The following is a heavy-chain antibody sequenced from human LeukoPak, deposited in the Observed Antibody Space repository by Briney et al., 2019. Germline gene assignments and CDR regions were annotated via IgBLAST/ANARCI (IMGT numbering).Heavy chain of an antibody. J-gene: IGHJ4*02. Sequence: GRSLRLSCATSGFTFTAYGLHWVRQAPGVGLEWVAVVWVDGNNKFYADSVKGRFTISRDNSRSTLYLHMNSLRDDDTAVYYCAKAARLGPSHFDYWGRGTLVTVSS. V-gene: IGHV3-33*03. CDR2: VWVDGNNK. D-gene: IGHD6-25*01. CDR3: AKAARLGPSHFDY. CDR1: GFTFTAYG.